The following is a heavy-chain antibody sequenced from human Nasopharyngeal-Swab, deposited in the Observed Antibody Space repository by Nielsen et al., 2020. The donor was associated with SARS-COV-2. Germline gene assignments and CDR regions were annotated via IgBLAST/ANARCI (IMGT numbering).Heavy chain of an antibody. D-gene: IGHD6-19*01. V-gene: IGHV3-11*01. J-gene: IGHJ4*02. CDR2: ISSSGSTI. CDR3: ARVAVVFDY. CDR1: GFTFSDYY. Sequence: LSLTCAASGFTFSDYYMSWIRQAPGKGLEWVSYISSSGSTIYCADSVKGRFTISRDNAKNSLYLQMNSLRAEDTAVYYCARVAVVFDYWGQGTLVTVSS.